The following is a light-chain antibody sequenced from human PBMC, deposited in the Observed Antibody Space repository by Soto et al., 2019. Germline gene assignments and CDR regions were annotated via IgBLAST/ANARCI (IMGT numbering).Light chain of an antibody. CDR3: HQSYSTWRT. Sequence: DIQMTQSPSSLSASVGDRVTITCRASQSISSYLNWYQQKPGKAPKLLIYAASSLQSGVPSRFSGSGSGTDFTLTISSLPPEDFATYYCHQSYSTWRTFGQGTKVEIK. V-gene: IGKV1-39*01. J-gene: IGKJ1*01. CDR2: AAS. CDR1: QSISSY.